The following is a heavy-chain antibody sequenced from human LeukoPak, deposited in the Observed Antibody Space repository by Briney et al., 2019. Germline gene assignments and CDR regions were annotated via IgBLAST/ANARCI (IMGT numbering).Heavy chain of an antibody. CDR1: GFTFSSYA. V-gene: IGHV3-23*01. D-gene: IGHD1-14*01. J-gene: IGHJ4*02. CDR3: ARGTTQSFDY. Sequence: PGGSLRLSCAASGFTFSSYAMNWVRQAPGRGLEWVSIISGSGDTIYYADSVKGRFTISRDNSKNTLYLQMNSLRAEDTAVYYCARGTTQSFDYWGQGTLVTVSS. CDR2: ISGSGDTI.